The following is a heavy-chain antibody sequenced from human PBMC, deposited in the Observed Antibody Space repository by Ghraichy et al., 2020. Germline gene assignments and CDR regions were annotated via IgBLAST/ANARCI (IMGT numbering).Heavy chain of an antibody. D-gene: IGHD6-19*01. CDR1: GFTFTTHA. CDR3: AKDNYGSGWSYFDN. CDR2: TSSDGSQS. V-gene: IGHV3-30*18. J-gene: IGHJ4*02. Sequence: GGSLRLSCAASGFTFTTHAMHWVRQIPGKGLECVAFTSSDGSQSFYAESVKGRFTASRDNSKNMVFLQMDSLRPEDTAVYYCAKDNYGSGWSYFDNWGQGTLVTVSS.